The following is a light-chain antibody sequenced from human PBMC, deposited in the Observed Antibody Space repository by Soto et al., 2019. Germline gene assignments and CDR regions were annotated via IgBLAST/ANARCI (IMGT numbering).Light chain of an antibody. CDR1: SSDVGGYNY. J-gene: IGLJ1*01. CDR2: EVS. CDR3: SSYTSSTAYV. V-gene: IGLV2-14*01. Sequence: QSVLTQPASVSWSPGQSITISCTGTSSDVGGYNYVSWYQLHPGKAPKLMVYEVSNRPSGVSNRFSGSKSGNTASLTISGLQAEDEADYYCSSYTSSTAYVFGTGTKVTV.